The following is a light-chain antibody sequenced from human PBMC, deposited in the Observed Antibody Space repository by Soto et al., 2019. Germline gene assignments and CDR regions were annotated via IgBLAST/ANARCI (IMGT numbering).Light chain of an antibody. J-gene: IGKJ2*01. V-gene: IGKV2-28*01. CDR1: QRLLHSNGNNF. CDR2: LGF. CDR3: MQALQTPYT. Sequence: EIVMTQSPPSLTVTPGEPASISCRSSQRLLHSNGNNFLDWYLLKPGQSPQLLIYLGFNRASGVPDRVSGSGAGTDFTLKISRVEAEDVGVYYCMQALQTPYTFGQGTKLEIK.